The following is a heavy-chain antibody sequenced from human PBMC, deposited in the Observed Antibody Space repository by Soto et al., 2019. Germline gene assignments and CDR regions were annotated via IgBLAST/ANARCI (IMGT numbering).Heavy chain of an antibody. CDR1: GASINNYY. V-gene: IGHV4-59*01. CDR3: AKYRRTDAEGYRLDF. Sequence: PPETLSLTCSVSGASINNYYLSWIRQPPGKGLECIGFVYYTGSTSTKYNPSLQSRVAMSVDSSKNQFSLKLTSMTAADTAIYYCAKYRRTDAEGYRLDFWGPGTLVTVYS. D-gene: IGHD5-12*01. CDR2: VYYTGSTST. J-gene: IGHJ4*02.